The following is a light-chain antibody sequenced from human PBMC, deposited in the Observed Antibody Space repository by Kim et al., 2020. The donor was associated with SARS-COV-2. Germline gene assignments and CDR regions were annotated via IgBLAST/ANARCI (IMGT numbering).Light chain of an antibody. J-gene: IGKJ2*01. Sequence: EIVMTQSPATLSVSPGERATLSCRASQSVGSNLAWYQQKSGQAPRLLIYGASTRATGIPARFSGSGSGTEFTLTISSLQSEDSAVYYWQQYNNWYIFGQGTKLEI. CDR1: QSVGSN. CDR2: GAS. V-gene: IGKV3-15*01. CDR3: QQYNNWYI.